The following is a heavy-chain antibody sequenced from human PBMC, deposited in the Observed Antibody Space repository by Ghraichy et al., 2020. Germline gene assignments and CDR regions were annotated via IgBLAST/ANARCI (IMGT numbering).Heavy chain of an antibody. CDR1: GGSISSGDYY. Sequence: SETLSLTCTVSGGSISSGDYYWSWIRQPPGKGLEWIGYIYYSGSTYYNPSLKSRVTISVDTSKNQFSLKLSSVTAADTAVYYCARVARNGDAFDIWGQGTMVTVSS. CDR3: ARVARNGDAFDI. V-gene: IGHV4-30-4*01. CDR2: IYYSGST. J-gene: IGHJ3*02.